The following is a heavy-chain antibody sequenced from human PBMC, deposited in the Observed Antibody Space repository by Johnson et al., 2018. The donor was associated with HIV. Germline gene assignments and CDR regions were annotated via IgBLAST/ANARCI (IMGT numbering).Heavy chain of an antibody. CDR2: ISGSGGST. CDR1: GFNFSTHA. Sequence: VQLVESGGGLVQPGGSLRLSCAASGFNFSTHAMSWVRQAPGKGLEWVSGISGSGGSTYYADSVKGRFTISRDNSKNTLYLQMNSLRAEDTARYYCAKGRRGASWSYNDWGQGTLVTVSS. V-gene: IGHV3-23*04. D-gene: IGHD1-26*01. CDR3: AKGRRGASWSYND. J-gene: IGHJ3*01.